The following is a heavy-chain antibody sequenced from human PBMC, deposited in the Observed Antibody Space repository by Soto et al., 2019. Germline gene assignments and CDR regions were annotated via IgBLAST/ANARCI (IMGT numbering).Heavy chain of an antibody. CDR2: IYYSGST. CDR1: RGSISSTSYY. D-gene: IGHD2-15*01. CDR3: ARQIPQVGYCSGGSCYPTRLYYFDY. J-gene: IGHJ4*02. V-gene: IGHV4-39*01. Sequence: QLQLQESGPGLVKPSETLSLTCTVSRGSISSTSYYWGWIRQPPGKGLEWIGSIYYSGSTYYNPSLKSRVTISVDTSKNQFSLKLSSVTAADTAVYYCARQIPQVGYCSGGSCYPTRLYYFDYWGQGTLVTVSS.